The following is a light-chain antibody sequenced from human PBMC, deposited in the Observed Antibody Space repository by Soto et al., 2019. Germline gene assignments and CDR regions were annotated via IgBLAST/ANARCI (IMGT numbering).Light chain of an antibody. V-gene: IGKV3-20*01. Sequence: EIVLTQSPGTLSLSPGERATLSCRASQRVISSSLAWYQQKPGQSPRLLISYASTRSTGIPDRFSGNRSGTDFSLTISKLEPEDFAVYYCQQYGSSPLTFGGGTKVDI. CDR3: QQYGSSPLT. J-gene: IGKJ4*01. CDR2: YAS. CDR1: QRVISSS.